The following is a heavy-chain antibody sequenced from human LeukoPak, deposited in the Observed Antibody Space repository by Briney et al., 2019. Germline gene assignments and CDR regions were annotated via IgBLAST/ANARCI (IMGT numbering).Heavy chain of an antibody. V-gene: IGHV3-23*01. CDR1: GFTFSSYA. Sequence: GGSLRLSCAASGFTFSSYAMSWVRQAPGKGLEWVSAISGSGGSTYYADSVKGRFTISRDNSKNTLYLEMNSVTAEDTALYYCARSAYCGGDCYSGANDYWGQGTLVTVSS. CDR3: ARSAYCGGDCYSGANDY. J-gene: IGHJ4*02. D-gene: IGHD2-21*02. CDR2: ISGSGGST.